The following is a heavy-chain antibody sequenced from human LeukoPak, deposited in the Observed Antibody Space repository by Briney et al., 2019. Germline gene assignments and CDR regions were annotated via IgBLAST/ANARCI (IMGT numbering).Heavy chain of an antibody. D-gene: IGHD3-22*01. J-gene: IGHJ4*02. V-gene: IGHV3-53*01. CDR1: GFTFSSYG. CDR3: ARDRYFESSGYYYSDY. Sequence: GGSLRLSCAASGFTFSSYGMHWVRQAPGKGLEWVSVIYSGGSTYYADSVKGRFTLSRDISKNTLYIQMNSLRAEDTAVYYCARDRYFESSGYYYSDYWGQGTLVTVSS. CDR2: IYSGGST.